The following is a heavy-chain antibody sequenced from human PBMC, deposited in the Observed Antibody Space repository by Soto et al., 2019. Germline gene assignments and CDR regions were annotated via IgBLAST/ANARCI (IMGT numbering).Heavy chain of an antibody. CDR2: IYSGGST. D-gene: IGHD2-21*02. V-gene: IGHV3-53*01. CDR3: ARGDGDYEGVSYFDY. CDR1: GFTVSSNY. J-gene: IGHJ4*02. Sequence: GGSLRLSCAASGFTVSSNYMSWVRQAPGKGLEWVSVIYSGGSTYYADSVKGRFTISRGNSKNTLYLQMNSLRDEDSAVYCCARGDGDYEGVSYFDYWGQGTLVTVSS.